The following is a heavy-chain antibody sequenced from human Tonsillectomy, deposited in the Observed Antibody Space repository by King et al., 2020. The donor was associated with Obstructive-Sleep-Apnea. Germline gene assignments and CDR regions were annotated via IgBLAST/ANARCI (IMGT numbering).Heavy chain of an antibody. Sequence: QLVQSGAEVKKPGASVKVSCKASGYTFTSYYMHWVRQAPGQGLEWMGIINPSGGSTSYAQKFQSRVTMTRDTSTSTVYMELSSLRSEDTAVYYCARERSAIARGYYGMDVWGQGTTVTVSS. D-gene: IGHD5-18*01. CDR2: INPSGGST. V-gene: IGHV1-46*01. CDR3: ARERSAIARGYYGMDV. J-gene: IGHJ6*02. CDR1: GYTFTSYY.